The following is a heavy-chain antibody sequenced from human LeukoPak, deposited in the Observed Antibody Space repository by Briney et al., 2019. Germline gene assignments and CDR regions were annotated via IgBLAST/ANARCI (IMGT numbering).Heavy chain of an antibody. D-gene: IGHD5-18*01. CDR1: GGSISSYY. CDR3: ARQILTAMAYFDY. V-gene: IGHV4-59*08. CDR2: IYYRGDT. J-gene: IGHJ4*02. Sequence: VKPSETLSLTCTVSGGSISSYYWSWIRQSPRKGLEWIGNIYYRGDTNYNPSLKSRLSISVDTSNNQFSLKLSSVTAADTAVYYCARQILTAMAYFDYWGQGTLVTVSS.